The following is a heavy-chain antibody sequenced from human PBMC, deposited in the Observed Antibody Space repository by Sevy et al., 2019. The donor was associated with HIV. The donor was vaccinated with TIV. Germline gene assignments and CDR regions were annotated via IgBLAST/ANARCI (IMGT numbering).Heavy chain of an antibody. V-gene: IGHV5-51*01. CDR3: SRQSTVTSQFGMDV. J-gene: IGHJ6*02. CDR1: GYSFTNYW. D-gene: IGHD4-17*01. CDR2: NYPGDSDT. Sequence: GESLKISRKGSGYSFTNYWDGWVRQVPGEGVEWMGINYPGDSDTRYSPSFRGQVTISADRSTSTAYLQWSTLKASDTAMYYCSRQSTVTSQFGMDVWGQGTTVTVSS.